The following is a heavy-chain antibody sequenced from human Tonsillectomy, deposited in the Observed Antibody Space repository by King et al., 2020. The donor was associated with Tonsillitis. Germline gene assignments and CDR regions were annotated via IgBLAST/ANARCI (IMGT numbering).Heavy chain of an antibody. J-gene: IGHJ5*02. V-gene: IGHV4-61*01. Sequence: VQLQESGPGLVKPSETLSLTCTVSGGSVSSSSYYWSWIRQPPGKGLEWIGYISYSGSTNYNPSLKSRVTISVDKSKNQFSLKLTSVTAADTAVYYCATSRQGRPAPYDSVWGSYRYTGWFDPWGQGTLVPVSS. CDR3: ATSRQGRPAPYDSVWGSYRYTGWFDP. CDR1: GGSVSSSSYY. CDR2: ISYSGST. D-gene: IGHD3-16*02.